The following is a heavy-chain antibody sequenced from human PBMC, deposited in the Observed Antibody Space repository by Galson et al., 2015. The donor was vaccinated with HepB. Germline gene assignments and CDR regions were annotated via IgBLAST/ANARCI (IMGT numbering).Heavy chain of an antibody. V-gene: IGHV3-30*03. Sequence: SLRLSCAASGFTFSSYGMHWVRQAPGKGLEWVAVISYDGSNKYYADSVKGRFTISRDNSKNTLYLQMNSLRAEDTAVYYCVTGGIAVAGTVGTDYYYYGMDVWGQGTTVTVSS. CDR1: GFTFSSYG. J-gene: IGHJ6*02. CDR3: VTGGIAVAGTVGTDYYYYGMDV. D-gene: IGHD6-19*01. CDR2: ISYDGSNK.